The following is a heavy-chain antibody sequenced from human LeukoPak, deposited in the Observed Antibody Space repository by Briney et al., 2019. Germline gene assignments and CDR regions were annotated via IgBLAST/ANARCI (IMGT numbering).Heavy chain of an antibody. CDR3: ARARSSYGYGDAFDI. J-gene: IGHJ3*02. V-gene: IGHV3-30*03. CDR2: ISYDGSSK. D-gene: IGHD5-18*01. Sequence: GGSLRLSCAASGFIFSHYWMSWVRQAPGKGLEWVAVISYDGSSKYYADSVKGRFTISRDNSKNTLYLQMNSLRAEDTAVYYCARARSSYGYGDAFDIWGQGTMVTVSS. CDR1: GFIFSHYW.